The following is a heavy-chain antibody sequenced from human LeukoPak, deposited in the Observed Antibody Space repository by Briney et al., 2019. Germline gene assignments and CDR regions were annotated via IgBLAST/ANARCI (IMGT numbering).Heavy chain of an antibody. J-gene: IGHJ4*02. CDR1: GYTFSSYA. D-gene: IGHD2-15*01. CDR2: ISNNGGYT. Sequence: GGSLRLSCAASGYTFSSYAMSWVRQAPGKGLEWVSAISNNGGYTYYADSVQGRFTISRDNSKSTLCLQMNSLRAEDTAVYYCAKQLGYCSDGSCYFPYWGQGTLVTVSS. V-gene: IGHV3-23*01. CDR3: AKQLGYCSDGSCYFPY.